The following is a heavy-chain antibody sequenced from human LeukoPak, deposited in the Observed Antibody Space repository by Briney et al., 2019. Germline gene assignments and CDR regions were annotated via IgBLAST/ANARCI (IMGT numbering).Heavy chain of an antibody. CDR2: IYYSGST. Sequence: SETLSLTCTVSGGSISGSISSYYWNWIRQPPGKGLEWIGYIYYSGSTNYNPSLKSRVTISVDTSKNQFSLKMTSVTAADTAVYYCARGNWNDVIFDYWGQGTLVTVSS. D-gene: IGHD1-1*01. V-gene: IGHV4-61*01. J-gene: IGHJ4*02. CDR1: GGSISGSISSYY. CDR3: ARGNWNDVIFDY.